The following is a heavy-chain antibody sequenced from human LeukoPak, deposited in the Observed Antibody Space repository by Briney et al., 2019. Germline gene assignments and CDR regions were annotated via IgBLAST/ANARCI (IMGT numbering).Heavy chain of an antibody. CDR3: ARVYSSGLYFDY. J-gene: IGHJ4*02. CDR1: GFTFDDYG. D-gene: IGHD3-22*01. V-gene: IGHV3-21*01. CDR2: ISSSSSYI. Sequence: GGSLRLSCAASGFTFDDYGMSWVRQAPGKGLEWVSSISSSSSYIYYADSVKGRFTISRDNAKNSLYLQMNSLRAEDTAVYYCARVYSSGLYFDYWGQGTLVTVSS.